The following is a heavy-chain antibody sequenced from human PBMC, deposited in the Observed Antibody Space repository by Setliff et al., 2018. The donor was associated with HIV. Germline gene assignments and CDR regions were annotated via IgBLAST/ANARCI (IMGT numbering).Heavy chain of an antibody. CDR1: GYTFTSYD. CDR3: ARDALEMVNAFDI. V-gene: IGHV1-8*01. CDR2: MNPNNGNT. J-gene: IGHJ3*02. D-gene: IGHD5-18*01. Sequence: GASVKVSCKASGYTFTSYDINWVRQATGQGLEWMGWMNPNNGNTGYEQKFQGRVTMTRNTSISTAYMELSSLRSEDTAVYYCARDALEMVNAFDIWGQGTMVTVSS.